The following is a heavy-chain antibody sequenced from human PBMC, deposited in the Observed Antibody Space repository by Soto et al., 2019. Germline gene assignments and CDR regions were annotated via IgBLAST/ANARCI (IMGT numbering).Heavy chain of an antibody. D-gene: IGHD1-26*01. CDR1: GYTFTGHY. CDR3: GRGRSGQIVVFY. J-gene: IGHJ4*02. CDR2: IGPESGAT. V-gene: IGHV1-2*02. Sequence: SVKVSCKASGYTFTGHYIHWVRQAPEQGPEWMGEIGPESGATRYAQRFQGRVTMTRDMSITTVYMELNNLSPDDTAVYYCGRGRSGQIVVFYWGQGTPVTVSS.